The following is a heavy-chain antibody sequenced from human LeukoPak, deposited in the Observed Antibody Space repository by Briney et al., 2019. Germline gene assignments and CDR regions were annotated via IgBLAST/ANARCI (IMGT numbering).Heavy chain of an antibody. Sequence: GGSLRLSCAASGFTFSSYAMSWVRQAPGKGLEWVSAISGSGGNTYYADSVKGRFTISRDNSKNTLYLQMNSLRAEDTAVYYCAKDLSGGSLYYFDYWGQGTLVTVSS. V-gene: IGHV3-23*01. CDR1: GFTFSSYA. CDR2: ISGSGGNT. J-gene: IGHJ4*02. D-gene: IGHD1-26*01. CDR3: AKDLSGGSLYYFDY.